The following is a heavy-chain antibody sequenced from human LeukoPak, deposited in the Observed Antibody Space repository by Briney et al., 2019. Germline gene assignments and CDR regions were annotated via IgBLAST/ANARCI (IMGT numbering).Heavy chain of an antibody. D-gene: IGHD3-9*01. Sequence: ASVKVSCKASGGTFSSYAINWVQQAPGQGLEWMGRIIPILGIANYAQKFQGRVTISADKSTSTTYMELSSLRSEDTAVYYCARVAPPTLRYFDWFTKLHQYYYGMDVWGQGTTVTVSS. V-gene: IGHV1-69*04. J-gene: IGHJ6*02. CDR3: ARVAPPTLRYFDWFTKLHQYYYGMDV. CDR1: GGTFSSYA. CDR2: IIPILGIA.